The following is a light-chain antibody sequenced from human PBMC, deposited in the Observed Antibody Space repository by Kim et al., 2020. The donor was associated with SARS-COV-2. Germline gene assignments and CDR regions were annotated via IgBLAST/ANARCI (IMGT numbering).Light chain of an antibody. J-gene: IGKJ2*01. CDR3: QQYNSWPPYT. CDR1: QFLNNN. Sequence: EIVMTQSPATLSVSPGERATLSCRANQFLNNNLAWYQQKPGQAPRLLIYSASIRATDIADRFSGSGSGTEFTLTISSLQSEDSAVYYCQQYNSWPPYTFGQGTKLEIK. CDR2: SAS. V-gene: IGKV3-15*01.